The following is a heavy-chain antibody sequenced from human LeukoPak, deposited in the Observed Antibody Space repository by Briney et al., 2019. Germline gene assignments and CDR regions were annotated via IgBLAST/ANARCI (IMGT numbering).Heavy chain of an antibody. D-gene: IGHD5-12*01. J-gene: IGHJ4*02. CDR2: INHSGST. V-gene: IGHV4-34*01. CDR3: ARLHPSDSGYSDY. Sequence: PSETLSLTCAVYGGSFSGYYWSWIRQPPGKGLEWIGEINHSGSTNYNPSLKSRVTISVDTSKNQFSLKLSSVTAADTAVYYCARLHPSDSGYSDYWGQGTLVTVSS. CDR1: GGSFSGYY.